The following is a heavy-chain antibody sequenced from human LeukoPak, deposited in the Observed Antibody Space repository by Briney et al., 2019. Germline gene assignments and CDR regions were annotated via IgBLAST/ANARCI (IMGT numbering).Heavy chain of an antibody. CDR2: IKQDGSEK. D-gene: IGHD6-19*01. Sequence: TGGSLRLSCAASGFIFSSFWMNWVRQAPGKGLEWVANIKQDGSEKYYVDSVKGRFTISRDNAKNSLYLQMNSLRAEDTAVYYCVTGTSSDWSTDWFDPWGQGTLVTVSS. CDR3: VTGTSSDWSTDWFDP. J-gene: IGHJ5*02. CDR1: GFIFSSFW. V-gene: IGHV3-7*01.